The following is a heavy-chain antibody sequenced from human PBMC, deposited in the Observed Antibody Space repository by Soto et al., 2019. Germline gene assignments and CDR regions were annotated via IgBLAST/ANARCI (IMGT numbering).Heavy chain of an antibody. Sequence: SVKVSCKASGGTLSNFVISWVRQAPGQGLEWMGGNNPIFGTANYAQKFQGRVTIIADESTGTTYMELTSLRSEDTAVYYCARAPILVGETTYENYFDYWGQGTLVTISS. CDR3: ARAPILVGETTYENYFDY. V-gene: IGHV1-69*13. CDR2: NNPIFGTA. CDR1: GGTLSNFV. D-gene: IGHD2-21*01. J-gene: IGHJ4*02.